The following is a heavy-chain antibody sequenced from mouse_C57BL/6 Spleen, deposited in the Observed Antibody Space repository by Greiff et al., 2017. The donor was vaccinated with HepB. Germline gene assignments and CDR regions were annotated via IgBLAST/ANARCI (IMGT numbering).Heavy chain of an antibody. CDR2: IDPSDSYT. CDR1: GYTFTSYW. J-gene: IGHJ1*03. V-gene: IGHV1-50*01. D-gene: IGHD2-1*01. Sequence: VQLQQPGAELVKPGASVKLSCKASGYTFTSYWMQWVKQRPGQGLEWIGEIDPSDSYTNYNQKFKGKATLTVDTSSSTAYMQLSSLTSEDSAVYYCARSIYYGNYVWYFDVWGTGTTVTVSS. CDR3: ARSIYYGNYVWYFDV.